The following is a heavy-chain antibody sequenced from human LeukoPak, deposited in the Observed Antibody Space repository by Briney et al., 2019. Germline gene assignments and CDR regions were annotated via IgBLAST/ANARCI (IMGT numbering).Heavy chain of an antibody. D-gene: IGHD3-10*01. CDR3: ARRDITMVRGVIINYYYYYYYMDV. Sequence: SETLSLTCTVSGGSISSSSYYWGWIRQPPGKGLEWIGEINHSGSTNYNPSLKSRVTISVDTSKNQFSLKLSSVTAADTAVYYCARRDITMVRGVIINYYYYYYYMDVWGKGTTVTISS. CDR1: GGSISSSSYY. V-gene: IGHV4-39*07. CDR2: INHSGST. J-gene: IGHJ6*03.